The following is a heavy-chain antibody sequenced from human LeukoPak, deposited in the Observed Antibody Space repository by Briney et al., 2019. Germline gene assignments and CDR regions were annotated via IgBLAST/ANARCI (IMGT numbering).Heavy chain of an antibody. J-gene: IGHJ4*02. Sequence: GSLRLSCAASGFTFSSYAMSWIRQPPGKGLEWIGSIYYSGSTYYNPSLKSRVTISVDTSKNQFSLKLSSVTAADTAVFYCARHVDTAMADYWGQGTLVTVSS. CDR2: IYYSGST. V-gene: IGHV4-39*01. D-gene: IGHD5-18*01. CDR3: ARHVDTAMADY. CDR1: GFTFSSYA.